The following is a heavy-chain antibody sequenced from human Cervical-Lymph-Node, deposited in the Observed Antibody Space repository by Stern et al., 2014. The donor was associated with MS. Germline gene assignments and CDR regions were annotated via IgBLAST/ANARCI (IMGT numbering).Heavy chain of an antibody. D-gene: IGHD3-16*01. J-gene: IGHJ4*02. CDR2: ISLSGST. CDR1: GGSISSRNW. CDR3: ARDSSGAGETDRFDY. V-gene: IGHV4-4*02. Sequence: QVQLQESGPGLVKPSGTLSLTCAVSGGSISSRNWWSWVRQPPGKGLEWIGEISLSGSTNYNPSLKSRVTISIETSKNQFSLKLSCVTAADTAVYHCARDSSGAGETDRFDYWGQGTLVTVSS.